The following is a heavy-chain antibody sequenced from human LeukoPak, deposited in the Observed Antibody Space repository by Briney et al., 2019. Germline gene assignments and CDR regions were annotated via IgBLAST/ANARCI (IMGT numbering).Heavy chain of an antibody. D-gene: IGHD2-15*01. CDR3: AREVGYCSGGSCYSYFDY. V-gene: IGHV4-59*01. J-gene: IGHJ4*02. Sequence: SETLSLTCTVSGGSISSYYWSWIRQPPGKGLEWIGYIYYSGSTNYNASLTNRVTISVDTSKNQFSLKLSSVTAADTAVYYCAREVGYCSGGSCYSYFDYWGQGALVTVSS. CDR1: GGSISSYY. CDR2: IYYSGST.